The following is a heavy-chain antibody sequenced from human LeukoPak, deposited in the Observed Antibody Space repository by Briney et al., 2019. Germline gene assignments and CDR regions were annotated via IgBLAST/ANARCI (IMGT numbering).Heavy chain of an antibody. V-gene: IGHV4-59*08. CDR3: ARLDAAAGRYLQFFY. D-gene: IGHD5-24*01. CDR2: IHDSGST. Sequence: PSETLSLTCTVSGGSISNYYWSWIRQSPEKGLEWIGYIHDSGSTNYNPSLKSRVTISVDTSKNQFSLKLSSVTAADTAVYYRARLDAAAGRYLQFFYWGQGTLVTVSS. J-gene: IGHJ4*02. CDR1: GGSISNYY.